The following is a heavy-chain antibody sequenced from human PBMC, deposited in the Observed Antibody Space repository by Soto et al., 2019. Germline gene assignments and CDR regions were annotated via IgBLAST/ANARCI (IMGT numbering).Heavy chain of an antibody. D-gene: IGHD1-26*01. V-gene: IGHV1-8*01. CDR3: ARVPYSYGFVRVYYYYMDV. Sequence: ASVKVSCKASGYTFTSYDINWVRQATGQGLEWMGWMNPKSGNTGYAQKFQGRVTMTRNTSISTAYMELSSLRSEDTAVYYCARVPYSYGFVRVYYYYMDVWGKGTTVTVSS. CDR1: GYTFTSYD. CDR2: MNPKSGNT. J-gene: IGHJ6*03.